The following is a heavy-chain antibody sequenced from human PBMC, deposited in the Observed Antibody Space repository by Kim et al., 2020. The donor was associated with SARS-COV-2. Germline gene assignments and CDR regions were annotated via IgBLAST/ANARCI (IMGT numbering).Heavy chain of an antibody. J-gene: IGHJ4*02. Sequence: YAQKFQGRVTMTEDTSTDTAYMERSSLRSEDTAVYYCATGVDYGDYFDYWGQGTLVTVSS. CDR3: ATGVDYGDYFDY. V-gene: IGHV1-24*01. D-gene: IGHD4-17*01.